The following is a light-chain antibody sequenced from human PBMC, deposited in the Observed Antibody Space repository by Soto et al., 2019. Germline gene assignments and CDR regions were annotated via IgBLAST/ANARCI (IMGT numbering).Light chain of an antibody. J-gene: IGKJ4*01. CDR2: AAS. V-gene: IGKV3-15*01. CDR1: QSVPSD. CDR3: QQYNKWPPLT. Sequence: EIVLTQSPGTLSLSPGERATLSCRASQSVPSDLAWYQQKPGQPPRLLIYAASTRATGVPARFSGSGSGTEFTLTISSLQSEDFGVYYCQQYNKWPPLTFGGGTKVEIK.